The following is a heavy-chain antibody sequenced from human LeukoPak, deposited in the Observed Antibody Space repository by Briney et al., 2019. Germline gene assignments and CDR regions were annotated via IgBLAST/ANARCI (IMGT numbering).Heavy chain of an antibody. J-gene: IGHJ4*02. CDR2: INPQSGAT. CDR1: GYPFSDFY. D-gene: IGHD3-22*01. CDR3: ARGGNDSNLYFPY. Sequence: ASVKVSCKASGYPFSDFYVHWVRQAPGQGPEWMAWINPQSGATNYAQKFQGRVTMTRDMSIRTVYMELTSLTSDHTALYFCARGGNDSNLYFPYWGQGALVTVSS. V-gene: IGHV1-2*02.